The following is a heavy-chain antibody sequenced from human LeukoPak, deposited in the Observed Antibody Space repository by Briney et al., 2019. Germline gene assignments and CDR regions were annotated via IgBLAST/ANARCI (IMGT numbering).Heavy chain of an antibody. J-gene: IGHJ3*02. V-gene: IGHV4-30-4*08. CDR2: IYYSGST. Sequence: PSETLSLTCTVSAASISSGDYYWSWIRQPPGKGLEWIGYIYYSGSTYYNPSLKRRVTISVDTSKTQFSLKLSSVAAADTAVYYCAGGVPAAPDDAVDIWGQGTMVTVSS. D-gene: IGHD2-2*01. CDR1: AASISSGDYY. CDR3: AGGVPAAPDDAVDI.